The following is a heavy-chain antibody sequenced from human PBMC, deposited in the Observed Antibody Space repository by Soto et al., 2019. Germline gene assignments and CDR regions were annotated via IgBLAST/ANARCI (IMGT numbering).Heavy chain of an antibody. CDR1: GGTFSSYA. CDR3: ARTHIVVVTASYNWFDP. J-gene: IGHJ5*02. CDR2: IIPIFGTA. V-gene: IGHV1-69*13. Sequence: VASVKVSCKASGGTFSSYAISWVRQAPGQGLEWMGGIIPIFGTANYAQKFQGRVTITADESTSTAYMELSSLRSEDTAVYYCARTHIVVVTASYNWFDPWGQGTLVTVSS. D-gene: IGHD2-21*02.